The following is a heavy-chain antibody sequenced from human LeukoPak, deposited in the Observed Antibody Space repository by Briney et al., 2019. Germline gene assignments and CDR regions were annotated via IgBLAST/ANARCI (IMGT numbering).Heavy chain of an antibody. CDR1: GGTFSSYA. CDR2: IIPIFGIA. J-gene: IGHJ4*02. Sequence: GSSVKVSCKASGGTFSSYAISWVRQAPGQGLEWMGRIIPIFGIANYAQKFQGKVTITADKSTSTAYTELSSLRSEDTAVYYCARLPDDYGDYVSDYWGQGTLVTVSS. D-gene: IGHD4-17*01. CDR3: ARLPDDYGDYVSDY. V-gene: IGHV1-69*04.